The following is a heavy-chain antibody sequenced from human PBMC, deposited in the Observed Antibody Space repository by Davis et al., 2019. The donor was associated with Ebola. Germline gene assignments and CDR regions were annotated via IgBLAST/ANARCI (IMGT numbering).Heavy chain of an antibody. Sequence: SETLSLTCAVYGGSFSGYYWGWIRQPPGKGLEWIGSIYYSGSTNYNPSLKSRVTISVDTSKNQFSLKLSSVTAADTAVYYCARMKVLLWFGTLDYWGQGTLVTVSS. CDR2: IYYSGST. CDR1: GGSFSGYY. V-gene: IGHV4-34*01. D-gene: IGHD3-10*01. CDR3: ARMKVLLWFGTLDY. J-gene: IGHJ4*02.